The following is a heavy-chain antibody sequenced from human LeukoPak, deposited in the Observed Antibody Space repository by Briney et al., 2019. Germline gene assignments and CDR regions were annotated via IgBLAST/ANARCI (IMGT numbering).Heavy chain of an antibody. CDR2: IYSGGST. D-gene: IGHD6-13*01. CDR1: GFTVSSNY. J-gene: IGHJ6*03. CDR3: AEDSDSSSWYSYYYMDV. V-gene: IGHV3-53*01. Sequence: GGSLRLSCAASGFTVSSNYMSWVRQAPGKGLEWVSIIYSGGSTFYADSVKGRFTISRDNSKNTLYLQMNSLRAEDTAVYYCAEDSDSSSWYSYYYMDVWGKGTTVTIS.